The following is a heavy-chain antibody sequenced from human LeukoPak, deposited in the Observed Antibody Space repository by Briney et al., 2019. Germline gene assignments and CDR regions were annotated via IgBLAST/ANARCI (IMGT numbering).Heavy chain of an antibody. CDR1: GGSISSYY. J-gene: IGHJ4*02. D-gene: IGHD3-10*01. CDR2: IYYSGST. Sequence: SETLSLTCTVSGGSISSYYWSWIRQPPGKGLEWIGYIYYSGSTNYNPSLKSRVTISVDTSKNQFSLKLSSVTAADTAVYYCARQRSLVRGYFDYWAREPWSPSPQ. V-gene: IGHV4-59*08. CDR3: ARQRSLVRGYFDY.